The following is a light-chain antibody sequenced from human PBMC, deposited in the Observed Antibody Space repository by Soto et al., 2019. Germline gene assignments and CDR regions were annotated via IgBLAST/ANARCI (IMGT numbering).Light chain of an antibody. CDR1: QTVSNY. V-gene: IGKV3-20*01. CDR3: QQYGISPTT. J-gene: IGKJ1*01. Sequence: DIVLTQSPGTLSLSPGEIATLSCRASQTVSNYLAWYQQKPGQAPRLLIYGASSRATGIPDRFSGSGSGTDFTLTISRLEPEDFAVYYCQQYGISPTTFGQGTKVDIK. CDR2: GAS.